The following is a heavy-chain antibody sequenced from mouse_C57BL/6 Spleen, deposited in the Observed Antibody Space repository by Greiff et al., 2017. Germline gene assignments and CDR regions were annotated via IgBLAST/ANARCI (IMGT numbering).Heavy chain of an antibody. CDR3: ARGEGGYFDV. V-gene: IGHV1-54*01. CDR1: GYAFTNYL. CDR2: INPGSGGT. Sequence: VQLQQSGAELVRPGTSVKVSCKASGYAFTNYLIEWVKQRPGQGLEWIGVINPGSGGTNYNEKFKGKATLTADESSSTAYMQLSSLTSEDSAVYFCARGEGGYFDVWGTGTTVTVSS. J-gene: IGHJ1*03.